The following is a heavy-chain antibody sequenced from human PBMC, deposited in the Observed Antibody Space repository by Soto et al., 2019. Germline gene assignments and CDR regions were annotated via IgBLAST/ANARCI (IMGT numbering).Heavy chain of an antibody. J-gene: IGHJ6*02. CDR2: INPNSGGT. Sequence: QVQLVQSGAEVKKPGASVKVSCKASGYTFTGYYMHWVRQAPGQGLEWMGWINPNSGGTNYAQKFQGWVTMTRDTSISTAYMELSRLRSDDTAVNYCAREWDCSGGSCPEENYYYGMDVWGQGTTVTVSS. V-gene: IGHV1-2*04. CDR3: AREWDCSGGSCPEENYYYGMDV. CDR1: GYTFTGYY. D-gene: IGHD2-15*01.